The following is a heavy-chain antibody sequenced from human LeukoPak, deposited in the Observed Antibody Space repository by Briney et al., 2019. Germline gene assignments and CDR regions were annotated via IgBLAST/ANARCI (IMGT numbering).Heavy chain of an antibody. J-gene: IGHJ3*02. V-gene: IGHV1-18*01. D-gene: IGHD6-19*01. CDR2: ISPYNGDT. CDR1: GYTFTSNG. CDR3: ARLRGGIYSSRDAFDI. Sequence: GASVKVSCRASGYTFTSNGISWVRQAPGQGLEWMAWISPYNGDTTYAQELQGRVTVTTDASTSTAYMELRSLRSDDTAMYFCARLRGGIYSSRDAFDILGQGTMVTVSS.